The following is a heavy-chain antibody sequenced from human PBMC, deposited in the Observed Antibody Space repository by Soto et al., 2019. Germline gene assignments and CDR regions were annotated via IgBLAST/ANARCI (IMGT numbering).Heavy chain of an antibody. CDR3: ARVPAAISWFDP. J-gene: IGHJ5*02. Sequence: QVQLVQSGAEVKKPGSSVKVSCKASGGTFSSYAISWVRQAPGQGLEWMGGIIPIFGTANYAQKFQGRVTITAVDSASTACMELSSLRSEETAVYYVARVPAAISWFDPWGQGTLVTVSS. CDR2: IIPIFGTA. D-gene: IGHD2-2*01. V-gene: IGHV1-69*01. CDR1: GGTFSSYA.